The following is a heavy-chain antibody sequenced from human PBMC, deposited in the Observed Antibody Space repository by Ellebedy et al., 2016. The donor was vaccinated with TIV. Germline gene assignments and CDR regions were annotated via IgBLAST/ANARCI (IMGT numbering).Heavy chain of an antibody. CDR1: RIAFELYG. D-gene: IGHD6-19*01. Sequence: GESLKISXVASRIAFELYGMHWVRQAPGRGLEWVAVISFDGGNQYYADSVQGRFTISRDNSKNTLFLQMTSLRPEDTAVYFCAKDRSKEVQWLDDPFDIWGRGTMVTVSS. J-gene: IGHJ3*02. CDR3: AKDRSKEVQWLDDPFDI. V-gene: IGHV3-30*18. CDR2: ISFDGGNQ.